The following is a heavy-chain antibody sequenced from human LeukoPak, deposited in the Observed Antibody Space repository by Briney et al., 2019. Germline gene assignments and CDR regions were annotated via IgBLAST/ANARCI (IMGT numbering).Heavy chain of an antibody. Sequence: SDTLSLTCSVSGGSISSSTYYWGWSRPPPGKGLEWIGSIYYSGATYYNPSLKSRVTISVDTSKNQVSLNLSSVTAADTAVYYCARNWYFDVWGRGTLVTVSS. V-gene: IGHV4-39*07. CDR2: IYYSGAT. CDR3: ARNWYFDV. CDR1: GGSISSSTYY. J-gene: IGHJ2*01.